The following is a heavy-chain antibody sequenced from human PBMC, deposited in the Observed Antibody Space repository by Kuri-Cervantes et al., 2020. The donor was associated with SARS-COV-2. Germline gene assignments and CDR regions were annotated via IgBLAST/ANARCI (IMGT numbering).Heavy chain of an antibody. Sequence: GGSLRLSCAASGFTFSSYSMNWVRQAPGKGLEWVSSISSSSSYIYYADSVKGRFTISRDNAKNSLYLQMNSLRAEDTAVYYCARDSVAEHCYYGMDVWGQGATVTVSS. V-gene: IGHV3-21*01. CDR1: GFTFSSYS. CDR3: ARDSVAEHCYYGMDV. D-gene: IGHD1-14*01. CDR2: ISSSSSYI. J-gene: IGHJ6*02.